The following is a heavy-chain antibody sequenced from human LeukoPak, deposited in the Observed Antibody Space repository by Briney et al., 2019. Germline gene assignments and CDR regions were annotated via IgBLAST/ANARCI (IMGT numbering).Heavy chain of an antibody. J-gene: IGHJ4*02. D-gene: IGHD6-19*01. Sequence: GGSLRLSCAPSGFTSSSYWMSWVRQAPGHGLEWVANIRQDVSEKYHVDSVKGRFTISSDNAKNSLDLQMNSLRAEDTAVYYCARDGPATVYLIAVAGTPDYWGQGTLVTVSS. CDR3: ARDGPATVYLIAVAGTPDY. CDR2: IRQDVSEK. V-gene: IGHV3-7*01. CDR1: GFTSSSYW.